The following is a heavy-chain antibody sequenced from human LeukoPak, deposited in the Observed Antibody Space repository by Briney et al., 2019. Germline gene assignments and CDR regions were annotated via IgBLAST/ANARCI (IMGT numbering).Heavy chain of an antibody. D-gene: IGHD6-19*01. Sequence: GALRLSCTASGFTFSTYDMHWVRQAPGKGLQWVSAISGSGGSTYYADSVKGRFTISRDNSKNTLYLQMNSLRAEDTAVYYCAKEQWLTRAVFDYWGQGTLVTVSS. CDR1: GFTFSTYD. CDR2: ISGSGGST. J-gene: IGHJ4*02. V-gene: IGHV3-23*01. CDR3: AKEQWLTRAVFDY.